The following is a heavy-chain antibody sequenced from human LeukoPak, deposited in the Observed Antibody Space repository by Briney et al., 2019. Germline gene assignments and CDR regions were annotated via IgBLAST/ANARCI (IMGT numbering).Heavy chain of an antibody. CDR1: GFTFSTYG. J-gene: IGHJ4*02. Sequence: GGSLRLSCAASGFTFSTYGMHWVRQAPGKGLEWVAVITNDGNYEKYADAVRGRFTISRDNSKNTLYLQMNSLSAEDTAVYYRARDSITGDNSLDFWGRGTLVTVSS. CDR3: ARDSITGDNSLDF. CDR2: ITNDGNYE. D-gene: IGHD7-27*01. V-gene: IGHV3-33*05.